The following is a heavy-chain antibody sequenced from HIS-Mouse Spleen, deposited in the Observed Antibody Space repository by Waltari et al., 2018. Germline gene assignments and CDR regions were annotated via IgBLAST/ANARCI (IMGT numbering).Heavy chain of an antibody. CDR3: AREIPYSSSWYDWYFDL. CDR1: GGSISSSSYY. V-gene: IGHV4-39*07. D-gene: IGHD6-13*01. Sequence: QLQLQESGPGLVKPSETLSLTCTVSGGSISSSSYYWGWIRQPPGKGLEWIGVIYYSGRTYYHPSLKSRVTISGDTSKNQFSLKLSSVTAADTAVYYCAREIPYSSSWYDWYFDLWGRGTLVTVSS. CDR2: IYYSGRT. J-gene: IGHJ2*01.